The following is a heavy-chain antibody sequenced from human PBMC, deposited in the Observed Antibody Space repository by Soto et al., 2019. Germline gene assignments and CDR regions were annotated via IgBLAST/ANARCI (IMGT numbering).Heavy chain of an antibody. Sequence: PSETLSLTCAVYGGSFSGYYWSWIRQPPGKGLEWIGEINHSGSTNYNPSLKSRVTISVDTSKNQFSLKLSSVTAADTAVYYCARNDYGDYDEAFDIWGQGTMVTV. V-gene: IGHV4-34*01. CDR2: INHSGST. CDR3: ARNDYGDYDEAFDI. CDR1: GGSFSGYY. J-gene: IGHJ3*02. D-gene: IGHD4-17*01.